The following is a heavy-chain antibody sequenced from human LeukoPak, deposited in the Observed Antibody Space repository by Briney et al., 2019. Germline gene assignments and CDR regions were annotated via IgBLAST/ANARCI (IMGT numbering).Heavy chain of an antibody. Sequence: GGSLRLSCAASGFTFRSYAMSWVRQAPGKGLERVSVLNEDGGRTLYADSVKGRFTISRDNSQNTVYLHMNSLRAEDTAVYYCAKDEGYDPSGNFLFHFNYWGQGTLVTVSS. CDR3: AKDEGYDPSGNFLFHFNY. V-gene: IGHV3-23*01. CDR1: GFTFRSYA. CDR2: LNEDGGRT. J-gene: IGHJ4*02. D-gene: IGHD3-22*01.